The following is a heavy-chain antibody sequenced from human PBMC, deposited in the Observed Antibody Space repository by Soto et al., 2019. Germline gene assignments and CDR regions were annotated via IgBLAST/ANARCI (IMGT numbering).Heavy chain of an antibody. CDR2: IYSGGST. D-gene: IGHD3-3*01. Sequence: EVQLVESGGGLVQPGGSLRLSCAASGFTVSSNYMSWVRQAPGKGLEWVSVIYSGGSTYYADSVKGRFTISRDNSKNTLYLQMNSLRAEDTAVYYCARVGDFWSGYQYYFDYWGQGTLVTVSS. V-gene: IGHV3-66*01. CDR3: ARVGDFWSGYQYYFDY. J-gene: IGHJ4*02. CDR1: GFTVSSNY.